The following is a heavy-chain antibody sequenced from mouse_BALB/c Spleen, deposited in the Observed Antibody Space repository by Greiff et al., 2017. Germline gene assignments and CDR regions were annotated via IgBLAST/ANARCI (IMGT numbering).Heavy chain of an antibody. J-gene: IGHJ2*01. CDR1: GFTFNTYA. Sequence: EVQGVESGGGLVQPKGSLKLSCAASGFTFNTYAMNWVRQAPGKGLEWVARIRSKSNNYATYYADSVKDRFTISRDDSQSMLYLQMNNLKTEDTAMYYCVREAFDYWGQGTTLTVSS. V-gene: IGHV10-1*02. CDR2: IRSKSNNYAT. CDR3: VREAFDY.